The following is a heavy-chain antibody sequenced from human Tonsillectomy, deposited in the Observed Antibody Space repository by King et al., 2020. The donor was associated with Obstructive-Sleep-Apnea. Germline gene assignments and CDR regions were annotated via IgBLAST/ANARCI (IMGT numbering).Heavy chain of an antibody. Sequence: QLQESGPGLVKPSQTLSLTCTVSGGSISSGGYYWSWVRQPPGKGLEWIGYISYSGSTYNNPSLKSRVTVSVDTSKNQFSLKLRSVTAADTAVYYCARADTAGYYGMDAWGQGTTVTVSS. J-gene: IGHJ6*02. CDR3: ARADTAGYYGMDA. CDR2: ISYSGST. V-gene: IGHV4-30-4*01. CDR1: GGSISSGGYY.